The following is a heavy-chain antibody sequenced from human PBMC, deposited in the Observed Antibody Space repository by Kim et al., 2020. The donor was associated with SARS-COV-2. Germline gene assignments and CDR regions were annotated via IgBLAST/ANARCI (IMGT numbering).Heavy chain of an antibody. Sequence: LKSRVTISVDTSKNQFSLKLSSVTAADTAVYYCARHGGDVVVPAAANFDYWGQGTLVTVSS. D-gene: IGHD2-2*01. V-gene: IGHV4-39*01. CDR3: ARHGGDVVVPAAANFDY. J-gene: IGHJ4*02.